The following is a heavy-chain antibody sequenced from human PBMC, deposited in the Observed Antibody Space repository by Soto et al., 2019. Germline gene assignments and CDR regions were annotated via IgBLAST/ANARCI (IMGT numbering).Heavy chain of an antibody. CDR1: GGSFSGYY. CDR2: INHSGST. V-gene: IGHV4-34*01. Sequence: SETLSLTCAVYGGSFSGYYWSWIRQPPGKGLEWIGEINHSGSTNYNPSLKSRVTISVDTSKNQFSLKLSSVTAADTAVYYCARTQYCSSTSCYDFNYDYWGQGTLVT. CDR3: ARTQYCSSTSCYDFNYDY. J-gene: IGHJ4*02. D-gene: IGHD2-2*01.